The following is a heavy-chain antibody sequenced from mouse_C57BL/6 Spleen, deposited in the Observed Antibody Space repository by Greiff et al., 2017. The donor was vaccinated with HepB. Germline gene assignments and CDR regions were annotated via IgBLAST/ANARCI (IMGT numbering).Heavy chain of an antibody. V-gene: IGHV1-52*01. J-gene: IGHJ2*01. CDR2: IDPSDSET. CDR1: GYTFTSYW. CDR3: ARGRGQRRLRYEDYFDY. D-gene: IGHD3-2*02. Sequence: QVQLQQPGAELVRPGSSVKLSCKASGYTFTSYWMHWVKQRPIQGLEWIGNIDPSDSETHYNQKFKDKATLTVDKSSSTAYMQLSSLTSEDSAVYYCARGRGQRRLRYEDYFDYWGQGTTLTVSS.